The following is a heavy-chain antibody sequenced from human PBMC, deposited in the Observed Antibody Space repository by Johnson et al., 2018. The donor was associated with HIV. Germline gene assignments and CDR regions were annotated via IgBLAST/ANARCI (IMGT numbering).Heavy chain of an antibody. D-gene: IGHD5-12*01. CDR1: GFTFSSYD. Sequence: VQLVESGGGLVQPGGSLRLSCAASGFTFSSYDMHWVRQATGKGLEWVSAIGTAGDTYYPGSVKGQFTISRDNSKNTLYLQMNSLRPEDTAIYYCARVGVSGYDLAAFDIWGRGTMVTVSS. CDR3: ARVGVSGYDLAAFDI. V-gene: IGHV3-13*01. J-gene: IGHJ3*02. CDR2: IGTAGDT.